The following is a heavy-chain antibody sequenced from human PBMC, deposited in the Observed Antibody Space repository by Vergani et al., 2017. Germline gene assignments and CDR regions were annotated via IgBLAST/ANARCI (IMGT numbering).Heavy chain of an antibody. V-gene: IGHV1-18*01. CDR1: GYTFTSYG. J-gene: IGHJ4*02. Sequence: QVQLVQSGAEVKKPGASVKVSCKASGYTFTSYGISWVRQAPGQGLEWMGWISAYNGNTNYAQKLQGRVTMTTDTSTSTAYMELRSLRSDDTAVYYCARDRRYVVPAANPPFDYWGQGTLVTVSS. D-gene: IGHD2-2*01. CDR3: ARDRRYVVPAANPPFDY. CDR2: ISAYNGNT.